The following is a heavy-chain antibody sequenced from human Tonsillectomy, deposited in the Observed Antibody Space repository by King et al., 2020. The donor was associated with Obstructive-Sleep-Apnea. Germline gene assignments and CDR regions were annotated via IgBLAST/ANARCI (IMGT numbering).Heavy chain of an antibody. Sequence: VQLVESGGGLVQPGGSLRLSCAASGFTFSSYSMNWVRQAPGKGLEWVSYISSSSRTIYYADSVKGRFTISRDNAKHSLYLQMNSLSAEDTAVYYCARDDGALRYLDWLLGFIDYWGQGTLVTVSS. CDR2: ISSSSRTI. V-gene: IGHV3-48*04. CDR3: ARDDGALRYLDWLLGFIDY. CDR1: GFTFSSYS. J-gene: IGHJ4*02. D-gene: IGHD3-9*01.